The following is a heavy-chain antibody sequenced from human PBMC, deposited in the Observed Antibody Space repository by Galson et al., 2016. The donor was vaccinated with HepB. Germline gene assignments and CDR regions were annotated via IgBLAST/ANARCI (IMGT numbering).Heavy chain of an antibody. J-gene: IGHJ4*02. CDR1: GFTFSNNA. V-gene: IGHV3-30*14. CDR2: IWFDGSNT. CDR3: ARDSFYCITTSCLPYYFDN. Sequence: SLRLSCAASGFTFSNNAMHWVRQAPGKGLEWVAVIWFDGSNTFYADSVRGRFTISRDNAKNTLDLQMNSLRPEDTALYYCARDSFYCITTSCLPYYFDNWGQGTRVTVSS. D-gene: IGHD2-15*01.